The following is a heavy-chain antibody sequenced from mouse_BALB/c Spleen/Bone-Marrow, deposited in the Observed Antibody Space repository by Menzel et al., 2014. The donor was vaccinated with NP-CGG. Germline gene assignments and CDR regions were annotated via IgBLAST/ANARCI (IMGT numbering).Heavy chain of an antibody. CDR3: AREGYDYDWFAD. Sequence: EVQLQQSGGDLVKPGGSLKLSCAASGFTFSSYGMSWVRQTPEKRLEWVATISGGGSYIYYADNVKGRFIISRDNAKNNLYLQVRSLRSEDTALYYCAREGYDYDWFADWGQGTLVNVSA. CDR2: ISGGGSYI. D-gene: IGHD2-4*01. CDR1: GFTFSSYG. V-gene: IGHV5-9-2*01. J-gene: IGHJ3*01.